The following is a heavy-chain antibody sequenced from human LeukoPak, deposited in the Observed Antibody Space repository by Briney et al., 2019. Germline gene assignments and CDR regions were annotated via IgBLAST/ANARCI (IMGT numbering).Heavy chain of an antibody. CDR1: GGSFSGYY. V-gene: IGHV4-34*01. J-gene: IGHJ6*03. D-gene: IGHD3-22*01. CDR2: INHSGST. CDR3: ARGLDDTFYYMDV. Sequence: TSETLSLTCAVYGGSFSGYYWSWIRQPPGKGLEWIGEINHSGSTNYNPSLKSRVTISVDTSKNQFSLKLSSVTAADTAVYYCARGLDDTFYYMDVWGKGTTVTVSS.